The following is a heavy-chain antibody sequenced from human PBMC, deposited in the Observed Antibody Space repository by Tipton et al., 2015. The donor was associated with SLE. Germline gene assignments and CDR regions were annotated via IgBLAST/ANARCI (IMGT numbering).Heavy chain of an antibody. D-gene: IGHD5-24*01. Sequence: TLSLTCTVSGGSINTHYWSWIRQPPGKGLEWIGYAYYSGNTNYNPSLKSRVSISIDTSKNQVSLKLSSVTAADTAVYFCARGDVDWGQGTLVTVSS. CDR2: AYYSGNT. V-gene: IGHV4-59*11. CDR3: ARGDVD. CDR1: GGSINTHY. J-gene: IGHJ4*02.